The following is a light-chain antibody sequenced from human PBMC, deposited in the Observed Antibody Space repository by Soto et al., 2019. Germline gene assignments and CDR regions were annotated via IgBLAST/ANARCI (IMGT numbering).Light chain of an antibody. CDR3: QQRGNWPRT. CDR2: DAS. Sequence: EIVLTQSPATLSLSPGERATLSCRASQSVSAYLAWYQQKPGQAPRLLIYDASNRATGIPGRFSGSGSGTVFTLTISSLEPEDFAVYYCQQRGNWPRTFGQGTKVEIK. J-gene: IGKJ1*01. V-gene: IGKV3-11*01. CDR1: QSVSAY.